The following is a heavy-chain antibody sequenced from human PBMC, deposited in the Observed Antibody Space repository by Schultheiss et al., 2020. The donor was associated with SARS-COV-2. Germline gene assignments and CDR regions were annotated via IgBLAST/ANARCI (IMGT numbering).Heavy chain of an antibody. CDR1: GFTFSNAW. V-gene: IGHV3-30*02. CDR3: AKRSGSTSYYYYYMDV. J-gene: IGHJ6*03. D-gene: IGHD2-2*01. Sequence: GGSLRLSCAASGFTFSNAWMSWVRQAPGKGLEWVAVIWYDGSNKYYADSVKGRFTISRDNSKNTLYLQMNSLRAEDTAVYYCAKRSGSTSYYYYYMDVWGKGTTVTVSS. CDR2: IWYDGSNK.